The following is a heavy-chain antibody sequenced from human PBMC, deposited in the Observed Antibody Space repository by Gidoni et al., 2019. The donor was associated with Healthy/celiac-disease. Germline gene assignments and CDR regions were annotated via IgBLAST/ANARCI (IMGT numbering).Heavy chain of an antibody. J-gene: IGHJ4*02. CDR3: ARDYFGRDGYNGRFDY. V-gene: IGHV4-61*02. D-gene: IGHD5-12*01. Sequence: QVQLQESGPGLVKPSQTLSLTCTVSGGSISSGSYYWSWIRQPAGKGLEWIGRIYTSGSTNYNPSLKSRVTISVDTSKNQFSLKLSSVTAADTAVYYCARDYFGRDGYNGRFDYWGQGTLVTVSS. CDR1: GGSISSGSYY. CDR2: IYTSGST.